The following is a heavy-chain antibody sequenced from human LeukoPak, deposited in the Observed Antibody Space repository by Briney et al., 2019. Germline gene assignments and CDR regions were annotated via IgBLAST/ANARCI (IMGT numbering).Heavy chain of an antibody. J-gene: IGHJ5*02. V-gene: IGHV3-48*03. CDR3: ARDGAEYCTNGVCYAPVDP. D-gene: IGHD2-8*01. CDR1: GFTFSSYE. CDR2: MSSSGGTI. Sequence: PGGSLRLSCAASGFTFSSYELNWVRQAPGKGLEWVSYMSSSGGTIYYADSVKGRFTISRDNAKNSLSLQMNSLRAEDTAVYYCARDGAEYCTNGVCYAPVDPWGQGTLVTVSS.